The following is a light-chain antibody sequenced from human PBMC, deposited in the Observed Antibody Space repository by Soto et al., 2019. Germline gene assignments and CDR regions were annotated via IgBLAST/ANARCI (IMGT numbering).Light chain of an antibody. V-gene: IGKV1-5*01. J-gene: IGKJ1*01. CDR3: QQYDTYPWT. CDR1: RRRRAG. Sequence: ETQMTQSPPPLSASGGDRVIITCRASRRRRAGLAWYQQKQGKAPTLLIYDASSLENGVPSRFSGSGSGTDFTLTISSLQPNDFATYYCQQYDTYPWTFGQGTKVEIK. CDR2: DAS.